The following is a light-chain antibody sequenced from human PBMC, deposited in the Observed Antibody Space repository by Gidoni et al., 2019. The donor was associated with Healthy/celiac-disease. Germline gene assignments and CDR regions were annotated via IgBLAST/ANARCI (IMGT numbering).Light chain of an antibody. Sequence: QSALTQPASVSGSTGQSITISCTGTSSDVGCYNYVSWYQQHPGKAPKLMIYEVSNRPSGVSNRFSGSKSGNTASLTISGLQAEDEADYYCSSYTSSSTLFGGGTKLTVL. CDR3: SSYTSSSTL. CDR1: SSDVGCYNY. J-gene: IGLJ2*01. CDR2: EVS. V-gene: IGLV2-14*01.